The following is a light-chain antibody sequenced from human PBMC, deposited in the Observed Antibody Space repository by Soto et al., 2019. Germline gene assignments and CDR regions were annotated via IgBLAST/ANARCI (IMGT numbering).Light chain of an antibody. CDR2: DAS. CDR3: QHYGNSLWT. Sequence: EIVLTQSPGTLSLSPGERATLSCRASQSVRRMYLAWYQQQPRQAPRLLIYDASSRATDIPDRFSGSGSGTDFTLTISRLEPEDFAIYYCQHYGNSLWTFGQGTKVIFK. J-gene: IGKJ1*01. V-gene: IGKV3-20*01. CDR1: QSVRRMY.